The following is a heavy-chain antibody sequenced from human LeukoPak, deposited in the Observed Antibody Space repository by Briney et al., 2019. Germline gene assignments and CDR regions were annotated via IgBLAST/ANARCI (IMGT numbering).Heavy chain of an antibody. V-gene: IGHV3-30*02. D-gene: IGHD2-15*01. CDR2: IWYGGSNK. CDR1: GFTFSSYG. CDR3: AKSIDRYCSGGSCRGAFDI. J-gene: IGHJ3*02. Sequence: GGSLRLSCAASGFTFSSYGMHWVRQAPGKGLEWVAVIWYGGSNKYYADSVKGRFTISRDNSKNTLYLQMNSLRAEDTAVYYCAKSIDRYCSGGSCRGAFDIWGQGTMVTVSS.